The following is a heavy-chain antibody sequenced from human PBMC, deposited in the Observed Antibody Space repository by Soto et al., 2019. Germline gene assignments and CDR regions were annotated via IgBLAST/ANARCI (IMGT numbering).Heavy chain of an antibody. V-gene: IGHV3-7*01. CDR3: AKPTSYEYIWGGFAS. CDR1: GFIFGAYG. J-gene: IGHJ4*02. CDR2: MKPDGSET. D-gene: IGHD3-16*01. Sequence: EVQLVESGGGLVQPGGSLRLSCAASGFIFGAYGLSWVRQAPGKGLEWVANMKPDGSETYYVDSVKGRFTISRDNARNSLYLQGNDLRAEDTAVYYCAKPTSYEYIWGGFASWGQGTLVTVSS.